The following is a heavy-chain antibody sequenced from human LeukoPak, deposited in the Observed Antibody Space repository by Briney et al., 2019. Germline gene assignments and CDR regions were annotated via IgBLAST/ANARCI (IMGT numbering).Heavy chain of an antibody. CDR3: ATGPGVGAFDI. D-gene: IGHD3-10*01. V-gene: IGHV3-30*03. Sequence: PGRSLRLSCAASGFTFSSYGMHWVRQAPGKGLEWVAVISYDGSNKYYADSVKGRFTISRDNSKNTLYLQMNSLRAEDTAVYYCATGPGVGAFDIWGQGTMVTVSS. CDR2: ISYDGSNK. CDR1: GFTFSSYG. J-gene: IGHJ3*02.